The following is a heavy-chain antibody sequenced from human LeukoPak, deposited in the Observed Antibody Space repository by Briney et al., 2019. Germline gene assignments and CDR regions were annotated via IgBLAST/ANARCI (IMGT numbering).Heavy chain of an antibody. CDR2: INHSGST. CDR3: ARVRKGYYYDSSGDFDY. Sequence: PSETLSLTCAVYGGSFSGYYWSWIRQPPGKGLEWIGEINHSGSTNYNPSLKNRVTISVDTSKNQFSLKLSSVTAADTAVYYCARVRKGYYYDSSGDFDYWGQGTLVTVSS. CDR1: GGSFSGYY. D-gene: IGHD3-22*01. J-gene: IGHJ4*02. V-gene: IGHV4-34*01.